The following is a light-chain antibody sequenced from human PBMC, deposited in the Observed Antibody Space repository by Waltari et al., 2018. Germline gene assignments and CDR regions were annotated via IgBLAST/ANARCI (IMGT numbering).Light chain of an antibody. CDR2: SST. V-gene: IGLV7-43*01. J-gene: IGLJ3*02. Sequence: QTVVTQEPSLTVSPGGTVTLPCTSSTGPVASGHYPSWFQQMPGQAPRALIFSSTIKYSWTPARFSGSLLGGKAALTLSSVQPEDEADYYCLLHFGGDQLVFGGGTRLTVL. CDR1: TGPVASGHY. CDR3: LLHFGGDQLV.